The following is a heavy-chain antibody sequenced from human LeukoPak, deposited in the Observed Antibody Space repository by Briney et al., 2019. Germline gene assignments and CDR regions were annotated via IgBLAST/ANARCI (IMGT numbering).Heavy chain of an antibody. D-gene: IGHD1-1*01. Sequence: GGSLRLSCAASGFTVSSNYMSWVRQAPGKGLEWVSSISSLSNYIYYEDSVKGRFTISRDYAKNSLYLQMNSLRAEDTAVYYCARDWGNWDFDYWGQGTLVIVSS. CDR2: ISSLSNYI. CDR3: ARDWGNWDFDY. CDR1: GFTVSSNY. V-gene: IGHV3-21*01. J-gene: IGHJ4*02.